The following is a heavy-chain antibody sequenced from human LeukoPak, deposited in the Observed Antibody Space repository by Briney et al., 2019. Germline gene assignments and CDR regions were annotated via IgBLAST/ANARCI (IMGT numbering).Heavy chain of an antibody. CDR1: GGPIRDYY. Sequence: PETLSLTCTVSGGPIRDYYWSWIRQPPGRGLEWIGYIYYSGSTIHNPSLKSRATLSVDMSKSQFSLSLTSVTASDAAVYYCVRHKRWLQSPDAFDIWGQGTMVAVSS. J-gene: IGHJ3*02. V-gene: IGHV4-59*08. D-gene: IGHD5-24*01. CDR3: VRHKRWLQSPDAFDI. CDR2: IYYSGST.